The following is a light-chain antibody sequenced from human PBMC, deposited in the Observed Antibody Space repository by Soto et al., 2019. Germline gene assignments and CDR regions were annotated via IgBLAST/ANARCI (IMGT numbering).Light chain of an antibody. Sequence: EIVMTQSPATLSVSPGERATLSCRASQSVSSNLAWYQQKPGQAPTLLIFGASARATGIPARFSGSGSGTEFTLTISSLQSEDFAVYYCQHYNKWPFTFGQGTKLEIK. V-gene: IGKV3-15*01. J-gene: IGKJ2*01. CDR2: GAS. CDR1: QSVSSN. CDR3: QHYNKWPFT.